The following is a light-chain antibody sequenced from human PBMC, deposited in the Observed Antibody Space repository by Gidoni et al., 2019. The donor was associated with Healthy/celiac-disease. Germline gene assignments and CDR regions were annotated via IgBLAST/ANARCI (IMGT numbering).Light chain of an antibody. Sequence: EIVLTQSPATLSVSPGERATLSCRASQSVSSYLAWYPQKPGQAPRLLIYDASTRATGIPARFSGSGSGTEFTLTISSLQPEDFAVYYCQQRSNWPPYTFXQXTKLEIK. J-gene: IGKJ2*01. CDR1: QSVSSY. V-gene: IGKV3-11*01. CDR2: DAS. CDR3: QQRSNWPPYT.